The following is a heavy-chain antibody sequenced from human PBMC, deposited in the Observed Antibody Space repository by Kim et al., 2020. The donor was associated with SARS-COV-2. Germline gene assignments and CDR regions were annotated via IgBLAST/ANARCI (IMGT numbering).Heavy chain of an antibody. Sequence: SETLSLTCTVSGDSITSVGFYWSWLRQYPGKGPEWIGYIFYSGSTSYTPSLKSRIAISRETYKNQFSLRLISVTAADTAIYYCARNARRYF. CDR2: IFYSGST. V-gene: IGHV4-31*03. CDR3: ARNARRYF. CDR1: GDSITSVGFY. J-gene: IGHJ2*01.